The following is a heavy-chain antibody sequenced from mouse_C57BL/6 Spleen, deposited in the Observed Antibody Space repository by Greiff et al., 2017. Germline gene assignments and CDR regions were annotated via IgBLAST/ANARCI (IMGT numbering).Heavy chain of an antibody. Sequence: EVQLQQSGPELVKPGASVKISCKASGYSFTGYYMNWVKQSPEKNLEWIGEINPSTGGTTYNQKFKAKATLTVDKSSSTAYMQLKSLTSEDSAVYYCARGNPYFDYWGQGTTLTVSS. CDR2: INPSTGGT. J-gene: IGHJ2*01. CDR3: ARGNPYFDY. V-gene: IGHV1-42*01. CDR1: GYSFTGYY.